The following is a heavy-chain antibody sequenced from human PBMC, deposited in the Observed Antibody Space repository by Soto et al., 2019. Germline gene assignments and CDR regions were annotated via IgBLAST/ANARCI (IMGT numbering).Heavy chain of an antibody. D-gene: IGHD2-15*01. CDR1: GFTFSSYA. CDR2: ISSNGGST. V-gene: IGHV3-64D*08. J-gene: IGHJ4*02. Sequence: GGSLRLSCSASGFTFSSYAMHWVRQAPGKGLEYVSAISSNGGSTYYADSVKGRFTISRDNSKNTLYLQMNSLRAEDTAVYYCAKAGRYCSGVKCYSPYWGPGALVTVSS. CDR3: AKAGRYCSGVKCYSPY.